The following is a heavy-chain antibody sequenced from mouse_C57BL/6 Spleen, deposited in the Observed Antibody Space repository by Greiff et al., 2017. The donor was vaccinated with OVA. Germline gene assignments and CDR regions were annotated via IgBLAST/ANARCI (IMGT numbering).Heavy chain of an antibody. J-gene: IGHJ4*01. Sequence: QVQLQQPGAELVKPGASVKMSCKASGYTFTSYWITWVKQRPGQGLEWIGDIYPGSGSTNYNEKFKSKATLTVDTSSITAYMQLSSLTSEDSAVYYCARSGYYGPDAMDYWGQGTSVTVSS. CDR2: IYPGSGST. V-gene: IGHV1-55*01. D-gene: IGHD1-1*01. CDR1: GYTFTSYW. CDR3: ARSGYYGPDAMDY.